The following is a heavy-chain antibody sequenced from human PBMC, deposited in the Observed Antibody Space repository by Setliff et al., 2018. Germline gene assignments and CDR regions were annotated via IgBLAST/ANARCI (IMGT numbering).Heavy chain of an antibody. CDR2: INWSGGST. CDR1: GFTFSGYT. J-gene: IGHJ3*02. CDR3: ALFGDRDTFDT. Sequence: PGGSLRLSCEASGFTFSGYTMHWVRQAPGKGLEWVSGINWSGGSTGYADSVKGRFTISRDNAKNSLYLQMNSLRAEDTAFYHCALFGDRDTFDTWGQGTMVTVSS. V-gene: IGHV3-20*01. D-gene: IGHD3-16*01.